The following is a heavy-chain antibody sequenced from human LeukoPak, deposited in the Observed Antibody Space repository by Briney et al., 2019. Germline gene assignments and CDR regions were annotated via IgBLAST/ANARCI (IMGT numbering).Heavy chain of an antibody. CDR3: ARVQRWLHLEDY. D-gene: IGHD5-24*01. J-gene: IGHJ4*02. Sequence: SETLSLTCTVSGGSVSIGSYYWSWIRQPPGKGLEWIGYIYYSGSTNYNPSLKSRVTISVDTSENQFSLKLSSVTAADTAVYYCARVQRWLHLEDYWGQGTLVTVSS. CDR1: GGSVSIGSYY. CDR2: IYYSGST. V-gene: IGHV4-61*01.